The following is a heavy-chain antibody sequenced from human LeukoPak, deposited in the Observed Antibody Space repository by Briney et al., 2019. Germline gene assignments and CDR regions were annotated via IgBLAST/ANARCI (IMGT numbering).Heavy chain of an antibody. CDR3: ARDLWWQYFDY. Sequence: PGGSLRLSCAASGFTFSSYWMSWVRQAPGKGLEWVANIKQDGSEKYYVDSVKGRFIISRDNAKNSLYLQMNSLRVEDTAVYYCARDLWWQYFDYWGQGTLVTVSS. CDR1: GFTFSSYW. D-gene: IGHD2-8*02. CDR2: IKQDGSEK. V-gene: IGHV3-7*01. J-gene: IGHJ4*02.